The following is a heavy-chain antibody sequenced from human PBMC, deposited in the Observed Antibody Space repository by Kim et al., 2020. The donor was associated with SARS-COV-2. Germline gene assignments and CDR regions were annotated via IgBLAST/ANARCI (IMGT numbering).Heavy chain of an antibody. CDR2: MNPNSGNT. Sequence: ASVKVSCKASGYTFTSYDINWVRQATGQGLEGMGWMNPNSGNTGYAQKFQGRVTMTRNTSISTAYMELSSLRSEDTAVYYCASRYSSSWRKPDAFDIWGQGTMVTVSS. CDR3: ASRYSSSWRKPDAFDI. V-gene: IGHV1-8*01. D-gene: IGHD6-13*01. J-gene: IGHJ3*02. CDR1: GYTFTSYD.